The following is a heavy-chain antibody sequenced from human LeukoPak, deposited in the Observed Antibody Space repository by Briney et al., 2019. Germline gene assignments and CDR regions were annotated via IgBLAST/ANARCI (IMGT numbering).Heavy chain of an antibody. J-gene: IGHJ4*02. Sequence: AASVKVSCKASGYTFTSYYMHWVRQAPGQGLEWMGIINPSGGSTSYAQKFQGRVTMTRDTSTSTVYMELSSLRSEDTAVYYCARDRDIVVVPAALIFDYWGQGTLVTVSS. CDR2: INPSGGST. CDR1: GYTFTSYY. D-gene: IGHD2-2*01. CDR3: ARDRDIVVVPAALIFDY. V-gene: IGHV1-46*01.